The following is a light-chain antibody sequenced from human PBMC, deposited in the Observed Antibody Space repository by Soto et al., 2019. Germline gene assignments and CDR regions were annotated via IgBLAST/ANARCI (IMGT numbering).Light chain of an antibody. V-gene: IGKV2-28*01. Sequence: DIVMTPSPLSLPVTPGEPASISCRSSQSLLHSNGYTSLDWSLQRPGQSPQLLIYLGSTRASGVPDRFIGSGSGTSFTLKISRVAADDVGIYYGMQSLQTPWTCGQGTEVEIK. CDR1: QSLLHSNGYTS. CDR3: MQSLQTPWT. CDR2: LGS. J-gene: IGKJ1*01.